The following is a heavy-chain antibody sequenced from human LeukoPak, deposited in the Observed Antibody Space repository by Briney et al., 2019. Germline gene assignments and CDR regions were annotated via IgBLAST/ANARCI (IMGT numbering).Heavy chain of an antibody. D-gene: IGHD3-22*01. CDR2: IYYSGST. CDR1: GFTFSNYA. V-gene: IGHV4-30-4*08. J-gene: IGHJ4*02. CDR3: ARVNDSSGYSNYFDY. Sequence: LRLSCAASGFTFSNYAMSWIRQPPGKGLEWIGYIYYSGSTYYNPSLKSRVTISVDTSKNQFSLKLSSVTAADTAVYYCARVNDSSGYSNYFDYWGQGTLVSVSS.